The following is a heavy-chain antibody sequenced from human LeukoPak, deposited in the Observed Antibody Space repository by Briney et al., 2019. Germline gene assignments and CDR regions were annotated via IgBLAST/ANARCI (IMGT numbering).Heavy chain of an antibody. CDR2: INSDGSTT. CDR3: ARGGVAGGNDY. CDR1: GFTFSRHW. J-gene: IGHJ4*02. V-gene: IGHV3-74*01. Sequence: GSLRLSCAASGFTFSRHWMHWVRQAPGKELEWLSFINSDGSTTSHAESVKGRFTISRDNAKNTLHLQMNSLRAEDTAVYYCARGGVAGGNDYWGQGTLVTVSS. D-gene: IGHD3-10*01.